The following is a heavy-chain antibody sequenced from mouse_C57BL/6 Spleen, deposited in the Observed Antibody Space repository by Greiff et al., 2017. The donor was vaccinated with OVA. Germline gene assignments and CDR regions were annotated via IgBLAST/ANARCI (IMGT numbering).Heavy chain of an antibody. CDR3: ARDYDGDAMDY. V-gene: IGHV3-6*01. J-gene: IGHJ4*01. D-gene: IGHD2-12*01. Sequence: VQLQQSGPGLVKPSQSLSLTCSVTGYSITSGYYWNWIRQFPGNKLEWMGYISYDGSNNYNPSLKNRISITRDTSKNQFFLKLNSVTTEDTATYYCARDYDGDAMDYWGQGTSVTVSS. CDR1: GYSITSGYY. CDR2: ISYDGSN.